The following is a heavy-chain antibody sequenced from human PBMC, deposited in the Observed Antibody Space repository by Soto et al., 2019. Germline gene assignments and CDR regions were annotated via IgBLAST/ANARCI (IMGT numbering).Heavy chain of an antibody. Sequence: SETLSLTCTVSGGPISSYYWRWIRQPPGKGLEWIGYIYYSGSTNYNPSLKSRVTISVDTSKNQFSLKLSSVTAADTAVYYCARRYGGTFDYWGQGTLVTVSS. CDR3: ARRYGGTFDY. V-gene: IGHV4-59*08. D-gene: IGHD2-15*01. CDR2: IYYSGST. CDR1: GGPISSYY. J-gene: IGHJ4*02.